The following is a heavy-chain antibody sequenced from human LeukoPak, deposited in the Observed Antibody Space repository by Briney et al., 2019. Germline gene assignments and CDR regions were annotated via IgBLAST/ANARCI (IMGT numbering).Heavy chain of an antibody. CDR1: GGSFRGYY. Sequence: SETLSLTCAVYGGSFRGYYWSWIRQPPGKGLEWIGEINHSGSTNYNPSLKSRVTISVDTSKNQFSLKLSSVTAADTAVYYCARALVVVPAARGRDWFDPWGQGTLVTVSS. D-gene: IGHD2-2*01. J-gene: IGHJ5*02. V-gene: IGHV4-34*01. CDR2: INHSGST. CDR3: ARALVVVPAARGRDWFDP.